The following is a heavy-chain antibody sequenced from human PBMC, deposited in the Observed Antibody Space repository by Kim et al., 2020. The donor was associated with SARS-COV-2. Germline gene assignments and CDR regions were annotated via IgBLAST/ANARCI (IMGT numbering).Heavy chain of an antibody. J-gene: IGHJ5*02. D-gene: IGHD2-2*01. CDR2: INPNSGGT. V-gene: IGHV1-2*06. CDR1: GYTFTGYY. CDR3: AREPDIVVVPAAKAMDR. Sequence: ASVKVSCKASGYTFTGYYMHWVRQAPGQGLEWMGRINPNSGGTNYAQKFQGRVTMTRDTSISTAYMELSRLRSDDTAVYYCAREPDIVVVPAAKAMDRWGQGTLVTVSS.